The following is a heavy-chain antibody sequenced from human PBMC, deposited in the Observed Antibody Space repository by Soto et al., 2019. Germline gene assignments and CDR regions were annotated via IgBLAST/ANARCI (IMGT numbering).Heavy chain of an antibody. Sequence: ASVKISCRASGYTFTGYYMHWVRQAPGQGLEWMGWINPNSGGTNYAQKFQGRVTMTRDTSISTAYMELSRLRSDDTAVYSCAREPILHVPYYYYCMDVWGQGTTVTVSS. V-gene: IGHV1-2*02. CDR1: GYTFTGYY. CDR2: INPNSGGT. D-gene: IGHD3-3*02. CDR3: AREPILHVPYYYYCMDV. J-gene: IGHJ6*02.